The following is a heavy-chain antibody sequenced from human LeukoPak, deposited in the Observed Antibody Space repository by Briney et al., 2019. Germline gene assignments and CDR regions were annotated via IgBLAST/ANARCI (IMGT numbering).Heavy chain of an antibody. V-gene: IGHV1-8*01. CDR2: MNPNSGNT. D-gene: IGHD3-10*01. CDR3: ARIMRYYGSGSYYALSY. CDR1: GYTFTSYD. Sequence: ASVKVSCKASGYTFTSYDINWVRQATGQGLEWMGWMNPNSGNTGYAQKFQGRVTMTRNTSISTAYMELSSLRSEDTAVYYCARIMRYYGSGSYYALSYWGQGTLVTVSS. J-gene: IGHJ4*02.